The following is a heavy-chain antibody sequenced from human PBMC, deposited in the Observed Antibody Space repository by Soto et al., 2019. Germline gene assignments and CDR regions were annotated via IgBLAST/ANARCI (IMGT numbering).Heavy chain of an antibody. D-gene: IGHD2-15*01. J-gene: IGHJ4*02. V-gene: IGHV1-46*01. CDR3: ATLQSRDALQDY. CDR2: INPSGGST. CDR1: GYTFTIYY. Sequence: ASVKVSCRSSGYTFTIYYMHWVRQAPGQGLEWMGIINPSGGSTSYAQKFQGRVTMTRDTSTSTVYMELSSLRSEDTAVYYCATLQSRDALQDYWGQGTLVTVSS.